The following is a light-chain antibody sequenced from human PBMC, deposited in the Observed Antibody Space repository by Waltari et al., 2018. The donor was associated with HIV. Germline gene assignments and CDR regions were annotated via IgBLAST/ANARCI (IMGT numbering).Light chain of an antibody. Sequence: DIVMTQFPNSLAVSLGERATMRCRSSQSVFYSPSNKNFLSWCQQKSGQPPRLLIYWASTRENGVPDRFTGSGSGADFTLTISNLQPEDVATYYCQQYYGKFWTFGQGTKVEV. CDR3: QQYYGKFWT. J-gene: IGKJ1*01. CDR1: QSVFYSPSNKNF. V-gene: IGKV4-1*01. CDR2: WAS.